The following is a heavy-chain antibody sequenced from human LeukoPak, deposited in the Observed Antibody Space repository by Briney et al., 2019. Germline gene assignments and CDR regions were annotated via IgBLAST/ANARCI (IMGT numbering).Heavy chain of an antibody. CDR2: INHSGST. Sequence: SGTLSLTCAVYGGSFSGYYWSWIRQPPGKGLEWIGEINHSGSTNYNPSLKSRVTISVDTSKNQFSLKLTSVTAADTAVYYCATRPPRSCTGGSCSDYWGQGTLVTVSS. J-gene: IGHJ4*02. V-gene: IGHV4-34*01. D-gene: IGHD2-15*01. CDR1: GGSFSGYY. CDR3: ATRPPRSCTGGSCSDY.